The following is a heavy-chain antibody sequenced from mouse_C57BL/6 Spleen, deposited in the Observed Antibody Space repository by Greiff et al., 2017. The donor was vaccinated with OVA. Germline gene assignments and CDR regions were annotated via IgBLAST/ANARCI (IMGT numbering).Heavy chain of an antibody. J-gene: IGHJ4*01. CDR3: ARSVGDYAMDD. Sequence: VQLQQPGPELVKPGASVKLSCKASGYTFTSSWMHWVKQRPGQGLEWIGNLNPSNGGTNYNEKFKSKATRTVDKSSSTAYMQRSSLTSEDAEVYYWARSVGDYAMDDWGQGTSVTVSS. CDR2: LNPSNGGT. CDR1: GYTFTSSW. V-gene: IGHV1-53*01.